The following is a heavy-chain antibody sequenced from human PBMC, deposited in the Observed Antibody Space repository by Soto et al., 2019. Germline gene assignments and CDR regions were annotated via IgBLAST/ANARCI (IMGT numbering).Heavy chain of an antibody. V-gene: IGHV3-74*01. Sequence: GGSLRLSCAASGFTFTNYRVHWVRQAPGKGLVWVARINSDGTRINYADSVKGRFTISRDNAKNTVFLQMNSLRDEDSAVYFCARAGDWNYVQDFWGQGTLVTVSS. CDR3: ARAGDWNYVQDF. J-gene: IGHJ4*02. D-gene: IGHD1-7*01. CDR1: GFTFTNYR. CDR2: INSDGTRI.